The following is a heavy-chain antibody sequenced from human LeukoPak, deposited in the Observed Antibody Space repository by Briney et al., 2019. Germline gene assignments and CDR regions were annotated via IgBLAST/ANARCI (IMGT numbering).Heavy chain of an antibody. CDR1: GFTFSSYS. Sequence: GGSLRLSCAASGFTFSSYSMNWVRQAPGKGLEWVSYISSSSSTIYYADSVKGRFTISRDNAKNSLYLQMNSLRAEDTAVYYCARGWEEVAATLNYYYYYMDVWGKGTTVTVSS. CDR3: ARGWEEVAATLNYYYYYMDV. D-gene: IGHD2-15*01. CDR2: ISSSSSTI. V-gene: IGHV3-48*01. J-gene: IGHJ6*03.